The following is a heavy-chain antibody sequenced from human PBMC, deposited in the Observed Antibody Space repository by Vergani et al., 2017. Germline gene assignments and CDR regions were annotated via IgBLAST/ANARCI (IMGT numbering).Heavy chain of an antibody. Sequence: QVQLVQSGAEVKKPGASVKVSCKASGYTFTGYYMHWVRQAPGKGLEWMGWINPNSGGTNYAKQFQGRVTITRDTSIRTACMELSRLRSDDTAVYYCAREDIVVVPAAKFCRFDPWGQGTLVTVSS. D-gene: IGHD2-2*01. CDR3: AREDIVVVPAAKFCRFDP. CDR2: INPNSGGT. V-gene: IGHV1-2*02. J-gene: IGHJ5*02. CDR1: GYTFTGYY.